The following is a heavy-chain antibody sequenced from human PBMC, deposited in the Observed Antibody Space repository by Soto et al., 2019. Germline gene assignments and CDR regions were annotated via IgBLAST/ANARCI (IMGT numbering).Heavy chain of an antibody. Sequence: QVQLVQSGAEVKKPGASVKVSCKASGYTFTSYDINWVRQATGQGLEWMGWMNPNSGNTGYAQKFQGRVTMTRNTSISTAYMELSSLRSEDTAVYYCARDLSRYYDFWSGLTPPDYWGQGTLVTVSS. D-gene: IGHD3-3*01. CDR1: GYTFTSYD. CDR3: ARDLSRYYDFWSGLTPPDY. V-gene: IGHV1-8*01. J-gene: IGHJ4*02. CDR2: MNPNSGNT.